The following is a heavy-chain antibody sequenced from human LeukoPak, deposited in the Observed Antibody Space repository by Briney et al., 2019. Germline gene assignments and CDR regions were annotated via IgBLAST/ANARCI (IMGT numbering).Heavy chain of an antibody. D-gene: IGHD6-13*01. CDR1: GGSISSSSYY. CDR2: IYYSGST. V-gene: IGHV4-39*07. J-gene: IGHJ4*02. Sequence: SETLSLTCTVSGGSISSSSYYWGWIRQPPGKGLEWIGSIYYSGSTYYNPSLKSRVTISVDTSKNQFSLKLSSVTAADTAVYYCARVPAAGIAYLDYWGQGTLVTVSS. CDR3: ARVPAAGIAYLDY.